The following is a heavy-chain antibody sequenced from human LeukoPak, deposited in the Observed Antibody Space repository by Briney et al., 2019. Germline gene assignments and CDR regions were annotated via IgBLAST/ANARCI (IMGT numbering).Heavy chain of an antibody. J-gene: IGHJ3*02. Sequence: GGSLRLSCAASGFTFSSYAMSWVRQAPGKGLEWVSAISGSGGSTYYADSVKGRFTISRDNAKNSLYLQMNSLRAEDTAVYYCARDSSMYYYDSSGYDAFDIWGQGTMVTVSS. CDR1: GFTFSSYA. CDR2: ISGSGGST. CDR3: ARDSSMYYYDSSGYDAFDI. V-gene: IGHV3-23*01. D-gene: IGHD3-22*01.